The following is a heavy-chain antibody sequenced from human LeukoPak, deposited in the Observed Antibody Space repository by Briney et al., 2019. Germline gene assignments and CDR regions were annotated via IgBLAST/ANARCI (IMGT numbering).Heavy chain of an antibody. CDR1: GFTFSSYA. V-gene: IGHV3-33*08. CDR3: VRDRGISQQLVLDY. J-gene: IGHJ4*02. Sequence: PGGSLRLSCAASGFTFSSYAMSWVRQAPGKGLEWVAVIWYDERNKYYGDSVKGRFTISRDNSKNTLYLQMNSLRAGDTAVYYCVRDRGISQQLVLDYWGQGTLVTVSS. CDR2: IWYDERNK. D-gene: IGHD6-13*01.